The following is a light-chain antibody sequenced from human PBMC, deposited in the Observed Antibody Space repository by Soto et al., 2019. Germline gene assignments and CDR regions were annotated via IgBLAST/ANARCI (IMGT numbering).Light chain of an antibody. CDR1: QNIDNY. Sequence: DIQLTQSPSSLSASLGDRVTISCRASQNIDNYLHWYQQKSGKAPEALIYAASSLRDGVSSRFSGSGYGTEFTLTINNLQPEDFATYYCQQSSSSPPIIFGQGTRLDI. CDR2: AAS. V-gene: IGKV1-39*01. J-gene: IGKJ5*01. CDR3: QQSSSSPPII.